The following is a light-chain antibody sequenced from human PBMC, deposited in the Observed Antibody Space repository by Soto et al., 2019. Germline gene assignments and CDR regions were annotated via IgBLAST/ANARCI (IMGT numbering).Light chain of an antibody. J-gene: IGLJ2*01. CDR2: DVS. CDR3: SSYTSRNTLI. Sequence: QSALTQPVSVAGSPGQFITISCTGPSSDVGGYNYVSWYQQHPGKVPKLLIYDVSNRPSGVSDRFSGSKSGNTASLAISGLQAEDEADYYCSSYTSRNTLIFGGGTKLTVL. CDR1: SSDVGGYNY. V-gene: IGLV2-14*01.